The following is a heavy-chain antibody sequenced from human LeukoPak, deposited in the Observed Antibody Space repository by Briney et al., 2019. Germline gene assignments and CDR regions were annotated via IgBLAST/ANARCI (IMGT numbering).Heavy chain of an antibody. D-gene: IGHD6-19*01. CDR2: IRYDGNNK. CDR1: GFTFSSYG. J-gene: IGHJ4*02. V-gene: IGHV3-30*02. CDR3: TKEAYSSAWYGDS. Sequence: GGSLRPSCAASGFTFSSYGIHWVRQAPGKGLEWVAFIRYDGNNKYYADSVTGRFTISRDNSKNTVYLQMNSLRAEDTAVYYCTKEAYSSAWYGDSWGQGTLVTVSS.